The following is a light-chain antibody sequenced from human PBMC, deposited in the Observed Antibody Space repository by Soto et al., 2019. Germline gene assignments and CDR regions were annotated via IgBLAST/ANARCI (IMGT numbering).Light chain of an antibody. Sequence: DIQMTQSPSSLSASVGDRVTITCRASQGISNYLAWYQQKPGKVPKVLIYAASTLHSGVPSRFSGSGSGTDFTLTISSLQPEDVATYYCQNYNSAPWTFGQGTKVEIK. CDR2: AAS. J-gene: IGKJ1*01. V-gene: IGKV1-27*01. CDR3: QNYNSAPWT. CDR1: QGISNY.